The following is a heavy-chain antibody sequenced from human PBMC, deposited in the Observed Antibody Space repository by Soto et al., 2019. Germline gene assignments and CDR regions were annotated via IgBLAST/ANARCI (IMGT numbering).Heavy chain of an antibody. CDR2: IWYDGRNK. V-gene: IGHV3-33*01. Sequence: QVQLVESGGGVVQPGRSLRLSCAASGFTFSSYGMHWVRQAPGKGLEWVAVIWYDGRNKYYADSVKGRFTISIDNSKNTLYLQLNSLRAEDPGVYYCARDSRGAFDIWGQGTMVTVSS. J-gene: IGHJ3*02. D-gene: IGHD3-16*01. CDR1: GFTFSSYG. CDR3: ARDSRGAFDI.